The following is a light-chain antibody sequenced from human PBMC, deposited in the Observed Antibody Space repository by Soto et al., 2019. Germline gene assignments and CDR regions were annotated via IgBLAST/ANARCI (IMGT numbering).Light chain of an antibody. CDR2: GAF. J-gene: IGKJ4*01. CDR1: QSVISSF. Sequence: EIVLTQSPGTLSLSPGERATLSCRATQSVISSFLAWYQQKPGQAPRLLIYGAFYRATGIPDRFSGSGSGTDFTLTISRLEPEDFAVYYCQQYGSSPPGLTFGGGTKVEIK. V-gene: IGKV3-20*01. CDR3: QQYGSSPPGLT.